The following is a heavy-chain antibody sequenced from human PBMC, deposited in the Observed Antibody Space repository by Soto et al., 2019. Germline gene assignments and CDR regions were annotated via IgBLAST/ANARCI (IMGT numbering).Heavy chain of an antibody. CDR1: GGSISSYY. D-gene: IGHD1-1*01. V-gene: IGHV4-59*08. Sequence: SETLSLTCTVSGGSISSYYWSWIRQPPGKGLEWIGYIYYSGSTNYNPSLKSRVTISVDTSKNQFSLKLSSVTAADTAVYYCARNNAGSIDYWGQGTLVTVSS. J-gene: IGHJ4*02. CDR3: ARNNAGSIDY. CDR2: IYYSGST.